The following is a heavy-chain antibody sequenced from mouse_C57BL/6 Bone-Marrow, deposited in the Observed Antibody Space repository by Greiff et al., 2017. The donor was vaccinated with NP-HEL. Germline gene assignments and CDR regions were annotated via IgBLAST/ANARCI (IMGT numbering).Heavy chain of an antibody. V-gene: IGHV14-4*01. Sequence: LVESGAELVRPGASVKLSCTASGFNIKDDYMHWVKQRPEQGLEWIGWIDPENGDTEYASKFQGKATITADTSSNTAYLQLSSLTSEDTAVYYCTTYYSNYAGDYWGQGTTLTVSS. D-gene: IGHD2-5*01. J-gene: IGHJ2*01. CDR3: TTYYSNYAGDY. CDR1: GFNIKDDY. CDR2: IDPENGDT.